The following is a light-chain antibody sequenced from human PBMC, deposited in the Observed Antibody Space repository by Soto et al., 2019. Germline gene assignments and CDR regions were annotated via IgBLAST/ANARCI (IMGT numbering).Light chain of an antibody. CDR1: SSNIGAGYD. CDR3: QSYDSSFHVV. CDR2: GNS. V-gene: IGLV1-40*01. J-gene: IGLJ2*01. Sequence: QSVLTQPPSVSGAPGQRVTISCTGSSSNIGAGYDVHWYQQLPGTAPKLLIYGNSNRPSGVPDRFSGSKSGTSASLAITGLQAEDEADYYCQSYDSSFHVVFCGGTKLTVL.